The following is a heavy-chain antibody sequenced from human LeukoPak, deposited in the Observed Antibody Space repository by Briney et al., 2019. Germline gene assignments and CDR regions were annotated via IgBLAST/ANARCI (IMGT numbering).Heavy chain of an antibody. CDR1: GGSISSSNW. J-gene: IGHJ4*02. D-gene: IGHD2-15*01. CDR3: ARDSGVVVAAAHFDY. Sequence: PSETLSLTCAVSGGSISSSNWWSWVRQPPGKGLEWIGEIYHSGSTNYNPSLKSRVTISVDKSKNQFSLKLSSVTAADTAVYYCARDSGVVVAAAHFDYWGQGTLVTVSS. V-gene: IGHV4-4*02. CDR2: IYHSGST.